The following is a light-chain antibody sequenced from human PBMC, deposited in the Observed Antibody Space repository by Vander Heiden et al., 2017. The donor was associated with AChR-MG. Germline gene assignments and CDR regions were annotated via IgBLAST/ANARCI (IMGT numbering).Light chain of an antibody. J-gene: IGLJ3*02. CDR1: SSDVGGYKF. CDR3: CSYAGSYSWE. CDR2: GVS. V-gene: IGLV2-11*01. Sequence: QSALTQPRSVSGSPGQSVTISCPGTSSDVGGYKFVSWYQQHPGKAPKVMIYGVSKRPSGVPDRFSGSKSGKTAPLTISGLQAEDEADYYCCSYAGSYSWEFGGGTKLTVL.